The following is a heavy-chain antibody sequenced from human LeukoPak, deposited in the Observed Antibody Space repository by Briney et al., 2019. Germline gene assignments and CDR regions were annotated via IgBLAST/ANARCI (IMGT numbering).Heavy chain of an antibody. CDR2: ITDSGDVT. V-gene: IGHV3-23*01. J-gene: IGHJ4*02. Sequence: SGFXXXIYAMSWVRQAPGKGLEWVSAITDSGDVTYYADSVKGRFIVSRDNSKNTLSLQMNSLRNEDTAVYYCAKDAAMTTIYYFDYWGQGTLVTVSS. CDR3: AKDAAMTTIYYFDY. D-gene: IGHD2-21*02. CDR1: GFXXXIYA.